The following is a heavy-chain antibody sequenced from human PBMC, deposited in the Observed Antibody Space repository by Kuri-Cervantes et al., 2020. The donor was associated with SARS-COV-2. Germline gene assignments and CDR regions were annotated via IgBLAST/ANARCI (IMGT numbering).Heavy chain of an antibody. D-gene: IGHD2-2*01. V-gene: IGHV1-46*01. J-gene: IGHJ3*02. Sequence: ASVKVSCKASGYTFSDHYMYWVRQAPGQGLEWMGIINPSGSGTRYPQRFQGRVTMTRDTSTSTVYMELSSLTSEDTAVYYCARAPHNRRHIVVVPAARKGGGAFDIWGQGTMVTVSS. CDR2: INPSGSGT. CDR3: ARAPHNRRHIVVVPAARKGGGAFDI. CDR1: GYTFSDHY.